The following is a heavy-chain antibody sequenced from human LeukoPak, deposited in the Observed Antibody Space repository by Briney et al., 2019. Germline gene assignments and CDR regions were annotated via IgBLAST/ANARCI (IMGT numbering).Heavy chain of an antibody. J-gene: IGHJ4*02. CDR2: IKSKTDGGTT. CDR1: GFTFSNAW. CDR3: TTEESGSSPHDY. Sequence: PGGSLRLSCAASGFTFSNAWMSWVRQAPGKGLEWVGRIKSKTDGGTTDYAAPVKGRFTISRDDSKNTLYLQMNSLKTEDTAVYYCTTEESGSSPHDYWGQGTLVTVSS. V-gene: IGHV3-15*01. D-gene: IGHD1-26*01.